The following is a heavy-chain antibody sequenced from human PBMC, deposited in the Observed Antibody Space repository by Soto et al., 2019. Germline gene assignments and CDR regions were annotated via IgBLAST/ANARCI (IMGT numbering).Heavy chain of an antibody. V-gene: IGHV3-23*01. D-gene: IGHD2-21*01. CDR3: AKGSIRLGWTRGSYSMDV. CDR2: ISGTGGST. J-gene: IGHJ6*02. Sequence: EVQLLESGGGLVQPGGSLRLSCAASGLTFSSYGMSWVRQAPGKGLEWLSAISGTGGSTYYADSVKGRFTISRDNSKNTVYLQMNSLRAEDTAIYYCAKGSIRLGWTRGSYSMDVWGQGTTVTVSS. CDR1: GLTFSSYG.